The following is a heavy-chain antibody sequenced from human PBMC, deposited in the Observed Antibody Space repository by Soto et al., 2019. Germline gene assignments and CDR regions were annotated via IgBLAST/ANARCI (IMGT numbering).Heavy chain of an antibody. J-gene: IGHJ6*02. CDR2: ISRDGGTT. Sequence: EVQLLESGGGLVQPGGSLRLSCAASGSNFDSYAMNWVRQAPGKGLEWVSAISRDGGTTFYADSVKGRFTISRDNSENTLYMEMNSLRVEVTAVYYCAKGGFWVHYGMDVWGQGTTVTVSS. CDR3: AKGGFWVHYGMDV. D-gene: IGHD3-16*01. CDR1: GSNFDSYA. V-gene: IGHV3-23*01.